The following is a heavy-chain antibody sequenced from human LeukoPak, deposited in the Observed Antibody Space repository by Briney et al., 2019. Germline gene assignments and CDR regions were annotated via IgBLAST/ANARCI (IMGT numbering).Heavy chain of an antibody. J-gene: IGHJ3*02. CDR1: GFTFSSYW. V-gene: IGHV3-7*03. CDR3: ARDGRNKVVVITHVMGAFDI. D-gene: IGHD3-22*01. Sequence: PGGSLRLSCAASGFTFSSYWMSWVRQAPGKGLEWVANIKQDGSEKYYVDSVKGRFTISRDNAKNSLYLQMNSLRSEDTAVYYCARDGRNKVVVITHVMGAFDIWGQGTMVTVSS. CDR2: IKQDGSEK.